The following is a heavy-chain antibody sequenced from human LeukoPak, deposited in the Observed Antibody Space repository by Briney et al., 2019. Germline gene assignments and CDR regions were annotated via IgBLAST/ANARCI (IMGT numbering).Heavy chain of an antibody. Sequence: GGSLRLSCAASGFSFSEYEMNWVRQAPGKGLEWLSYINAGGSTIHYAASVRGRFTISRDNAKNSLYLQMNNLRAEDTGIYYCARTTLSGAPRDWGQGALVSISS. V-gene: IGHV3-48*03. CDR2: INAGGSTI. D-gene: IGHD1-26*01. CDR3: ARTTLSGAPRD. CDR1: GFSFSEYE. J-gene: IGHJ4*02.